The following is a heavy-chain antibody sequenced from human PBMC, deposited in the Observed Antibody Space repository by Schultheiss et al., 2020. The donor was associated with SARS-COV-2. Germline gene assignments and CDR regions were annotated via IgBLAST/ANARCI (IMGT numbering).Heavy chain of an antibody. V-gene: IGHV3-15*01. Sequence: GGSLRLSCAASGFTFSNAWMSWVRQAPGKGLEWVGRIKSKTDGGTTDYAAPVKGRFTISRDDSKNTLYLQMNSLKTEDTAVYYCARGTHNPDRIFGGMAGGMDVWGQGTTVTVSS. D-gene: IGHD3-3*01. J-gene: IGHJ6*02. CDR2: IKSKTDGGTT. CDR1: GFTFSNAW. CDR3: ARGTHNPDRIFGGMAGGMDV.